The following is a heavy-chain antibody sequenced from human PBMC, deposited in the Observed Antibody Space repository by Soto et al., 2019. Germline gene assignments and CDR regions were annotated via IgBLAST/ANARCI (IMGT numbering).Heavy chain of an antibody. J-gene: IGHJ6*02. CDR1: GFTFSSYG. CDR2: ISYDGSNK. CDR3: AKDHGDQYYYGMDV. Sequence: GGSLRLSCAASGFTFSSYGMHWVRQAPGKGLEWVAVISYDGSNKYYADSVKGRFTISRDNSKNTLYLQMNSLRAEDTAVYYCAKDHGDQYYYGMDVWGQGTTVTVSS. V-gene: IGHV3-30*18. D-gene: IGHD4-17*01.